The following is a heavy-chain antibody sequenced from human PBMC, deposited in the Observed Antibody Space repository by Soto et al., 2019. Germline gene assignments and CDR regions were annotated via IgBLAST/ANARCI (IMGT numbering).Heavy chain of an antibody. J-gene: IGHJ4*02. Sequence: QVQLVQSGPEVKKPGSSVKVSCKASGDTFNSYVITWVRQAPGQGLEWRGGIITAFGTTSYAQNFQDRLTITADEAATKDHMEMSSLTSDDTAMYYCTRSYGYTFGGSLDNWGQGTLVTVSS. CDR1: GDTFNSYV. D-gene: IGHD5-18*01. CDR3: TRSYGYTFGGSLDN. V-gene: IGHV1-69*01. CDR2: IITAFGTT.